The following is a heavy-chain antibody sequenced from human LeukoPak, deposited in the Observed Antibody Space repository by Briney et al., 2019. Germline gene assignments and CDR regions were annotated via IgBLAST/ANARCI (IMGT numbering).Heavy chain of an antibody. V-gene: IGHV3-30*03. CDR1: GFTFSSYG. D-gene: IGHD5-18*01. CDR3: ASDYGYGPSGYGMDV. Sequence: GRSLRLSCAASGFTFSSYGMHWVRQAPGKGLEWVAVISYDGSNKYYADSVKGRFTISRDNSKNTLYLQMNSLGAEDTAVYYCASDYGYGPSGYGMDVWGQGTTVTVSS. CDR2: ISYDGSNK. J-gene: IGHJ6*02.